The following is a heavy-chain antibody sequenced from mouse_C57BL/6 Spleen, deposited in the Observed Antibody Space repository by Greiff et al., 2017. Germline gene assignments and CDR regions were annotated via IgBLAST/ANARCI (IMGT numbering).Heavy chain of an antibody. J-gene: IGHJ4*01. CDR1: GYTFTSYW. CDR2: IDPTDSYT. V-gene: IGHV1-50*01. CDR3: ARGRNYDYYYAMDY. D-gene: IGHD1-1*01. Sequence: QVQLQQPGAELVKPGASVKLSCKASGYTFTSYWMQWVKQRPGQGLEWIGEIDPTDSYTNYHQKFKGKATLSVDTSSSTAYMQLSSLTSEDSAVYYCARGRNYDYYYAMDYWGQGTSVTVSS.